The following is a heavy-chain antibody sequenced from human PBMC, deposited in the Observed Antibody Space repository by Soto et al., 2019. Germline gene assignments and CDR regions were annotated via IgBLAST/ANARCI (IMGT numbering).Heavy chain of an antibody. D-gene: IGHD3-10*01. V-gene: IGHV4-30-4*01. CDR2: IFHSGRM. CDR3: ARDRYFGSGTYDNFYSGMDV. J-gene: IGHJ6*02. CDR1: GVSISSGDYY. Sequence: QVQLQESGPGLLKPSETLSLTCSVSGVSISSGDYYWSWIRQPPGKGLEWIGNIFHSGRMYYNPSLRSRLTISLDRSKYQFSLRLSSVTAADTAFYYCARDRYFGSGTYDNFYSGMDVWGQGTTVTVS.